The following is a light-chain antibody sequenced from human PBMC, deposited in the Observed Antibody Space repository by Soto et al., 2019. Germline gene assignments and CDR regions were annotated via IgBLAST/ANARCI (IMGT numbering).Light chain of an antibody. CDR3: QQSYRTPFT. V-gene: IGKV1-39*01. CDR2: SAS. CDR1: LGISTY. J-gene: IGKJ3*01. Sequence: DIPMTQSPSSLSASVGDRVTITCRASLGISTYLNWYQQKPGKAPKLLIYSASSFQDGVPSRFSGSGAGTDFTLTISSLQPEDFATYFCQQSYRTPFTFGPGTKVEVK.